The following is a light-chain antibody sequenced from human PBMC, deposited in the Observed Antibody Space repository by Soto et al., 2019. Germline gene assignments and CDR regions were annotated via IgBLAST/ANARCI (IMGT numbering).Light chain of an antibody. V-gene: IGLV3-21*04. Sequence: SYELTQPPSVSVAPGKTARITCGGNNIGSKSVHWYQQKPGQAPVLVIYYDSDRPSGIPERFSGSNSGNTATLTISRVEAGDDADYYCQVWDSGSDHVVFGGGTKLTVL. J-gene: IGLJ2*01. CDR2: YDS. CDR3: QVWDSGSDHVV. CDR1: NIGSKS.